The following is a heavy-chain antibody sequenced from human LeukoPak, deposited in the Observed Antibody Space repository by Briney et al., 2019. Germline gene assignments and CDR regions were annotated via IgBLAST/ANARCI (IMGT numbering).Heavy chain of an antibody. V-gene: IGHV3-11*04. CDR1: GFTFRDYH. Sequence: GGSLRLSCAASGFTFRDYHMSWIRQAPGKGLEWVSYISSSGSTIYYADSVKGRFTISRDNAKNSLYLQMNSLRAEDTAVYYCARDVRYCSGGSCYSGDYWGQGTLVTVSS. D-gene: IGHD2-15*01. CDR3: ARDVRYCSGGSCYSGDY. J-gene: IGHJ4*02. CDR2: ISSSGSTI.